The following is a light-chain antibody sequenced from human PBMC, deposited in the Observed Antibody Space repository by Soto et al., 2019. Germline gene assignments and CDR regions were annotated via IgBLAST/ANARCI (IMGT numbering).Light chain of an antibody. CDR1: QSVNSY. CDR2: DTS. Sequence: EIVFTQSPATLTFTPGERSTLSWRASQSVNSYLAWYQHKPGQAPRLLIYDTSNRATGIPARFSGSASGTDFTLTISSLEPEDFAVYYCQQRSDWPPSITFGQGTRLEIK. V-gene: IGKV3-11*01. J-gene: IGKJ5*01. CDR3: QQRSDWPPSIT.